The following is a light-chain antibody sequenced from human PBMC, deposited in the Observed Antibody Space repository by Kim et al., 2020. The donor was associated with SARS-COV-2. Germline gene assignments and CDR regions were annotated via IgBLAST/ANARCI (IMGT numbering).Light chain of an antibody. CDR3: QKYNSAPRT. CDR2: AAS. V-gene: IGKV1-27*01. Sequence: ASVGDRVTITCRASQGIRNYLAWYQQKPGKVPKLLIYAASALQSGVTSRFSGSGSGTDFTLTISSLQPEDVATYYCQKYNSAPRTFGQGTKVDIK. J-gene: IGKJ1*01. CDR1: QGIRNY.